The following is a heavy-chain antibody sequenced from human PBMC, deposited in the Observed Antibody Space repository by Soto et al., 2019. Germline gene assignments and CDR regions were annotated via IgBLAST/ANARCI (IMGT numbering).Heavy chain of an antibody. Sequence: GGSLRLSCAASGFTFSSYSMNWVRQAPGKGLEWVSSISSSSSYIYYADSVKGRFTISRDNAKNSLYLQMNSLRAEDTAVYYCARDWCSSTSCYSYWGQGTLVTVSS. CDR1: GFTFSSYS. V-gene: IGHV3-21*01. J-gene: IGHJ4*02. CDR2: ISSSSSYI. CDR3: ARDWCSSTSCYSY. D-gene: IGHD2-2*01.